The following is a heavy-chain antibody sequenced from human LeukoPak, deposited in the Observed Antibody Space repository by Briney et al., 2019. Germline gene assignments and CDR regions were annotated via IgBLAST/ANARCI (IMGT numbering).Heavy chain of an antibody. V-gene: IGHV1-24*01. CDR3: ATDTYGSGSYFHY. Sequence: ASVKVSCKVSGYTLTELSMHWVRQAPGKGLEWMGGFDPEDGETIYAQKFQGRVTMTGDTSTDTAYMELSSLRSEDTAVYYCATDTYGSGSYFHYWGQGTLVTVSS. CDR2: FDPEDGET. CDR1: GYTLTELS. J-gene: IGHJ4*02. D-gene: IGHD3-10*01.